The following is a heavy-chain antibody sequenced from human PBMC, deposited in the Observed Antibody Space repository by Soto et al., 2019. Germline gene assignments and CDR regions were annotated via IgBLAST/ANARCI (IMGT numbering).Heavy chain of an antibody. CDR2: IIPILGIA. D-gene: IGHD1-26*01. J-gene: IGHJ4*02. CDR1: GGTFSSYT. CDR3: ASGVGAAGGDYFDY. V-gene: IGHV1-69*02. Sequence: QVQLVQSGAEVKKPGSSLKVSCKASGGTFSSYTISWLRQALGQGLKWMGRIIPILGIANYAQKFQGRVTITADKSTSTAYMELSSLRSEDTAVYYCASGVGAAGGDYFDYWGQGTLVTVSS.